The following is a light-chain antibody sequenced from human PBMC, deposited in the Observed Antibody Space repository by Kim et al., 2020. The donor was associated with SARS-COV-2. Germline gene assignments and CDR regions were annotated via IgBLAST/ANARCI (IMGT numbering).Light chain of an antibody. J-gene: IGKJ1*01. CDR1: QSVTSNY. Sequence: EIVLTQSPDALSLSPGERATLSCRASQSVTSNYLAWYQQKPGQAPRLLIYGASTRATGVPDRFSGSGSGTDFTLTISRLEPEDFAVYYSQQYDTPPWTFGHWTKVDIK. CDR2: GAS. CDR3: QQYDTPPWT. V-gene: IGKV3-20*01.